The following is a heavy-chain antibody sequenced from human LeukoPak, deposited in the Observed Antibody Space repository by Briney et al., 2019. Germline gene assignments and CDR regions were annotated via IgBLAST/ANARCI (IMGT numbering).Heavy chain of an antibody. D-gene: IGHD4-23*01. CDR2: INHSGST. Sequence: SETLSLTCTVSGGSISSYYWSWIRQPPGKGLEWIGEINHSGSTNYNPSLKSRVTISVDTSKNQFSLKLSSVTAADTAVYYCARGDRWAFYPPYYYMGVWGKGTTVTVSS. J-gene: IGHJ6*03. CDR3: ARGDRWAFYPPYYYMGV. CDR1: GGSISSYY. V-gene: IGHV4-34*01.